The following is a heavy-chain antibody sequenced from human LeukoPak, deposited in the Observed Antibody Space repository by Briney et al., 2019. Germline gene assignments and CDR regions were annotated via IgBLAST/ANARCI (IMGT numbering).Heavy chain of an antibody. CDR3: AKQAPARYSYGYLNY. CDR1: GFSFSSYA. CDR2: ISYDGSNK. Sequence: GGSLRLSCAASGFSFSSYAMHWVRQAPGKGLEWVAVISYDGSNKYYADSVKGRFTISRDNSKNTLYLQMNSLRAEDTAVYYCAKQAPARYSYGYLNYWGQGTLVTVSS. V-gene: IGHV3-30*18. D-gene: IGHD5-18*01. J-gene: IGHJ4*02.